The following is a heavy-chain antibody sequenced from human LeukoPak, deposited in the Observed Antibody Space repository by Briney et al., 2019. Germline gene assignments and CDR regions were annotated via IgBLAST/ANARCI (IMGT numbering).Heavy chain of an antibody. CDR1: GGSISSYY. Sequence: PSETLSLTCTVSGGSISSYYWSWIRQPPGKGLEWIGYIYYSGSTNYNPSLKSRVTISVDTSKNQFSLKLSSVTAADTAVYYCARYHDSSGYYSQDRAFGIWGQGTMVTVSS. CDR3: ARYHDSSGYYSQDRAFGI. V-gene: IGHV4-59*01. J-gene: IGHJ3*02. CDR2: IYYSGST. D-gene: IGHD3-22*01.